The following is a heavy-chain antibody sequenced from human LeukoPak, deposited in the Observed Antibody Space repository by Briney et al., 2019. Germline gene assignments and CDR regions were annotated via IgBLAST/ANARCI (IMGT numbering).Heavy chain of an antibody. J-gene: IGHJ4*02. CDR2: ISSGSSTI. CDR1: GFTFSSYS. Sequence: PGGSLRLSCTASGFTFSSYSMNWVRQAPGKRLEWVSYISSGSSTIYYVDSVKGRFTISRDNAKNSLYLQMNSLRAEDTAVYYCARIIVGATGSDYWGQGTLVTVSS. V-gene: IGHV3-48*01. CDR3: ARIIVGATGSDY. D-gene: IGHD1-26*01.